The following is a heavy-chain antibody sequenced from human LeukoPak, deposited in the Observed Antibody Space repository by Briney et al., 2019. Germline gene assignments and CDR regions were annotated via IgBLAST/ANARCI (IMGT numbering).Heavy chain of an antibody. CDR3: ARGWGDSGYDWSPFQH. V-gene: IGHV4-59*11. J-gene: IGHJ1*01. Sequence: SETLSLTCTVFGGSISRHYWSWIRQPPGKGLEWIGYIYYSGSTNYNPSLKSRVTISVDTSKNQFSLKLSSVTAADTAVYYCARGWGDSGYDWSPFQHWGQGTLVTVSS. CDR1: GGSISRHY. CDR2: IYYSGST. D-gene: IGHD5-12*01.